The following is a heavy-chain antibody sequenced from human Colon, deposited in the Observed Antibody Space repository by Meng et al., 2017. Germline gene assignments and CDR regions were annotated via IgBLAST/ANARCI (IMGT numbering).Heavy chain of an antibody. J-gene: IGHJ5*02. CDR3: ARDRKHYGERGWFDP. Sequence: VQLQESGPGLLHLSQTLSLPCTFSGGSISSGDYYWSWIRQPPGKGLEWIGYIYYSGSTYSNASLKSRVTISIDRSKNQFSLKLSSVTAADTAVYYCARDRKHYGERGWFDPWGQGTLVTVSS. D-gene: IGHD4-17*01. CDR2: IYYSGST. CDR1: GGSISSGDYY. V-gene: IGHV4-30-4*01.